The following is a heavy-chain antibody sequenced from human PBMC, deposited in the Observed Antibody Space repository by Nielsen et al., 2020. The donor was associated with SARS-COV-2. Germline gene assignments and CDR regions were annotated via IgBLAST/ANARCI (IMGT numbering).Heavy chain of an antibody. CDR1: GCPFMRYA. CDR2: ISFDGLYK. D-gene: IGHD6-13*01. CDR3: AREDRTNWYGVDY. V-gene: IGHV3-30*03. Sequence: GGSLRLSCAASGCPFMRYAMSWVRQAPGKGLEWVTVISFDGLYKQYTDSVKGRFSISRDNSKNTVSLQMDSLRSEDTAVYYCAREDRTNWYGVDYWGQGTLVTVSS. J-gene: IGHJ4*02.